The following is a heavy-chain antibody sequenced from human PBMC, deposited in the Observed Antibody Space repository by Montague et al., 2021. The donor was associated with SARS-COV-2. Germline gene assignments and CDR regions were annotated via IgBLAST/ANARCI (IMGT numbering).Heavy chain of an antibody. CDR3: ARFPHGVRLSVFDI. CDR2: IYYSGIT. Sequence: SETLSLTCSVSGASISSSDYYWGWIRQPPGKGLEWIGSIYYSGITHYDPSLKSRATFSVDTSKNQFSLRLRSVTAADTAVYYCARFPHGVRLSVFDIWGQGTMVTVSS. CDR1: GASISSSDYY. J-gene: IGHJ3*02. D-gene: IGHD4-17*01. V-gene: IGHV4-39*01.